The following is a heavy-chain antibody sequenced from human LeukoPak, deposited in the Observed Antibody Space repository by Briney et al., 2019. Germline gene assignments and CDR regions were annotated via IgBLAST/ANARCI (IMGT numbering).Heavy chain of an antibody. CDR2: ISGSGGST. Sequence: GGSLRLSCAASGFTFSSYEMNWVRQAPGKGLEWVSAISGSGGSTYYADSVKGRFTISRDNSKNTLYLQMNSLRAEDTAVYYCAKDRDYYDSSGYSDYWGQGTLVTVSS. J-gene: IGHJ4*02. D-gene: IGHD3-22*01. V-gene: IGHV3-23*01. CDR1: GFTFSSYE. CDR3: AKDRDYYDSSGYSDY.